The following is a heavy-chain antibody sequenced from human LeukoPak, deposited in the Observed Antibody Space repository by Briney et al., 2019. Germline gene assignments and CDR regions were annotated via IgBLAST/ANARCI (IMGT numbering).Heavy chain of an antibody. CDR1: GGSFSGYY. CDR3: ARTVLLWFGELKDV. CDR2: INHSGSP. V-gene: IGHV4-34*01. Sequence: PSETMSLTCAVYGGSFSGYYWSWIRQPPGKGLEWIGEINHSGSPNYNPSLKSRVTISVDTSKNQFSLKLSSVTAADTAVYYCARTVLLWFGELKDVWGKGTTVTVSS. J-gene: IGHJ6*04. D-gene: IGHD3-10*01.